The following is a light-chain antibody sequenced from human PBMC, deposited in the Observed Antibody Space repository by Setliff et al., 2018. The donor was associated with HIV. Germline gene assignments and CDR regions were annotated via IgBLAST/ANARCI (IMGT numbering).Light chain of an antibody. V-gene: IGLV2-14*01. CDR2: EVR. Sequence: QSALAQPASVSGSPGQSITISCTGTSSDVGGYNYVSWYQQHPGKAPKLIIYEVRNRPSGVSNRFSGSKSGNTASLTISGLQAGDEADYYCSSYAISNTLPFGTGTKGTVL. CDR3: SSYAISNTLP. J-gene: IGLJ1*01. CDR1: SSDVGGYNY.